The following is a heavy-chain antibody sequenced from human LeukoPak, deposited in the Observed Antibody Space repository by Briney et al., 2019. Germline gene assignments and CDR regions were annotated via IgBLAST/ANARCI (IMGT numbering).Heavy chain of an antibody. J-gene: IGHJ6*03. D-gene: IGHD5-18*01. CDR2: INWNGGST. CDR3: AGGYSYGYIVYYYYYMDV. CDR1: GFTFDDYG. V-gene: IGHV3-20*04. Sequence: GGSLRLSCAASGFTFDDYGMSWVPQAPGKGLEWVFGINWNGGSTGYADSVKGRFTISRDNAKNSLYLQMNSLRAEDTALYYCAGGYSYGYIVYYYYYMDVWGKGTTVTVSS.